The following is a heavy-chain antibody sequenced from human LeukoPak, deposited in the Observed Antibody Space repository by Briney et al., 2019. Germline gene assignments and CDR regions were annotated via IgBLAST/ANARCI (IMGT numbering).Heavy chain of an antibody. J-gene: IGHJ4*02. V-gene: IGHV1-69-2*01. D-gene: IGHD1-26*01. CDR1: GYTFTDYY. CDR2: VDPEDGET. Sequence: ASVKISCKVSGYTFTDYYMHWVQQAPGKGLEWMGLVDPEDGETIYAEKFQGRVTITADTSTDTAYMELSSLRSEDTAVYYCARGGNSGSYPDFDYWGQGTLVTVSS. CDR3: ARGGNSGSYPDFDY.